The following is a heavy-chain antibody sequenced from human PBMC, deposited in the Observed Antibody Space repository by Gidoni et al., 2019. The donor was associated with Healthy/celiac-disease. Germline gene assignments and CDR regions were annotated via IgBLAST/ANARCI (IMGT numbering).Heavy chain of an antibody. D-gene: IGHD4-17*01. CDR1: GGSISSYF. CDR2: IYYSGSA. V-gene: IGHV4-59*01. J-gene: IGHJ3*02. Sequence: QVQLQESGPGLVKPSETLSLTCKVSGGSISSYFWNWIRQPPGKGLEWIGYIYYSGSANSNPSLKSRLTISVDTSKNQFSLKLSSVTAADTAVYYCARDDYARAFDIWGQGTMVTVSS. CDR3: ARDDYARAFDI.